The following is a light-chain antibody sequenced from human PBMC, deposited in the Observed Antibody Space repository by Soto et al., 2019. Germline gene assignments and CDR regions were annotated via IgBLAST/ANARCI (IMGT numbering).Light chain of an antibody. J-gene: IGKJ1*01. CDR2: KAS. V-gene: IGKV1-5*03. CDR3: QQYNSYSWT. CDR1: QSISSW. Sequence: DIQMTQSPSTLSASVGDRVTITCRASQSISSWLAWYQQKPGKAPKLLIYKASSFDSGVPSRFSGSGSGTEFTLTNSSLQPDDFATYYCQQYNSYSWTFGRGTKVEIK.